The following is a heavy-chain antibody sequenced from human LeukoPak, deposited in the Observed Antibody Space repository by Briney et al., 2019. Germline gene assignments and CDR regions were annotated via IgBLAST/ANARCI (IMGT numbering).Heavy chain of an antibody. Sequence: PSETLSLTCTVSGGSISSYYWSWIRQPPGKGLEWIGYIYYSGSTNYNPSLKSRVTISVDTSKNQFSLKLSSVTAADTAVYYRARGATIDYYFDYWGQGTLVTVSP. D-gene: IGHD5-12*01. CDR2: IYYSGST. CDR1: GGSISSYY. J-gene: IGHJ4*02. CDR3: ARGATIDYYFDY. V-gene: IGHV4-59*01.